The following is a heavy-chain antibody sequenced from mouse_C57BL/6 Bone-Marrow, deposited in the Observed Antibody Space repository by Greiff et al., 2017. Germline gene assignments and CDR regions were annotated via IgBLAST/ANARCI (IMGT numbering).Heavy chain of an antibody. D-gene: IGHD2-4*01. CDR3: AAYDYDSHYFDY. J-gene: IGHJ2*01. CDR1: GFNIKNTY. CDR2: IDPANGNT. Sequence: VHVKQSVAELVRPGASVKLSCTASGFNIKNTYMHWVKQRPEQGLEWIGRIDPANGNTKYAPKFQGKATITADTSSNTAYLQLSSLPSEDTAIYYCAAYDYDSHYFDYWGQGTTLTVSS. V-gene: IGHV14-3*01.